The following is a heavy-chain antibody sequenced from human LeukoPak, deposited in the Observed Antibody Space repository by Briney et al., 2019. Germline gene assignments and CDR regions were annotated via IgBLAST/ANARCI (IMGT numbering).Heavy chain of an antibody. J-gene: IGHJ4*02. D-gene: IGHD1-26*01. V-gene: IGHV4-34*01. CDR3: ARVRLSVWDIDY. CDR2: INHSGST. Sequence: KPSETLSLTCAVYGGSFSGYYWSWIRQPPGKGLEWIGEINHSGSTNYNPSLKSRVTISVDTSKNQFSLKLSPVTAADTAVYYCARVRLSVWDIDYWGQGTLVTVSS. CDR1: GGSFSGYY.